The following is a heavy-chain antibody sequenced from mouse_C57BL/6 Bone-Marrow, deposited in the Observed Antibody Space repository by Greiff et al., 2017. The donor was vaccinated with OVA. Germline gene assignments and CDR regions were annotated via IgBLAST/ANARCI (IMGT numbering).Heavy chain of an antibody. Sequence: QVQLQQSGAELMKPGASVKLSCKATGYTFTGYWIEWVKQRPGHGLEWIGEILPGSGSTNYNEKFKGKATFTADTSSNTAYMQLSSLTTEDSAIYYCARTPAYYSNYYYAMDYWGQGTSVTVSS. CDR2: ILPGSGST. CDR1: GYTFTGYW. V-gene: IGHV1-9*01. CDR3: ARTPAYYSNYYYAMDY. J-gene: IGHJ4*01. D-gene: IGHD2-5*01.